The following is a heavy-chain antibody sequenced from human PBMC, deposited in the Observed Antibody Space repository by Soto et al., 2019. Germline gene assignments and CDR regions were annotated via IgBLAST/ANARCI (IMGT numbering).Heavy chain of an antibody. D-gene: IGHD3-3*01. V-gene: IGHV4-39*01. Sequence: SETLSLTCTVSGGSISSSSYYWGWIRQPPGKGLEWIGSIYYSGSTYYNPSLKSRVTISVDTSKNQFSLKLSSVTAADTAVYYCARQGRGDFWSGYNWFDPWGQGTLVTVS. CDR2: IYYSGST. CDR3: ARQGRGDFWSGYNWFDP. J-gene: IGHJ5*02. CDR1: GGSISSSSYY.